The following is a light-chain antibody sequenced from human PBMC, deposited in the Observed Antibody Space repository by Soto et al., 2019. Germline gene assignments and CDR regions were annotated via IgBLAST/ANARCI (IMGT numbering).Light chain of an antibody. CDR2: DVS. V-gene: IGKV1-5*01. Sequence: DIQMPQAPSTLSAYVGDRVTITCRASQSISSWLAWYPQKPGKAPKLLIYDVSTLERGVPSRFSGSGSATEFTLTISDLQPADFATYYCQQYQSDTWTFGQGAKV. CDR1: QSISSW. J-gene: IGKJ1*01. CDR3: QQYQSDTWT.